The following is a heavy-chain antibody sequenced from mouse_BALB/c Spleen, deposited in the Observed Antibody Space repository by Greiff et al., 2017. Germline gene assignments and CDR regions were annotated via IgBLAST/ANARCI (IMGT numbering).Heavy chain of an antibody. D-gene: IGHD2-10*01. Sequence: VQLQQSGAELAKPGASVKMSCKASVYTFTSYWMHWVKQRPGQGLEWIGYINPSTGYTEYNQKFKDKATLTADKSSSTAYMQLSSLTSEDSAVYYCARRAYYGNYYAMDYWGQGTSVTVSS. CDR3: ARRAYYGNYYAMDY. CDR1: VYTFTSYW. V-gene: IGHV1-7*01. J-gene: IGHJ4*01. CDR2: INPSTGYT.